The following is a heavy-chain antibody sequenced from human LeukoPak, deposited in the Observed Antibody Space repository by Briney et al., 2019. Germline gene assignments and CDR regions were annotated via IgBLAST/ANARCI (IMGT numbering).Heavy chain of an antibody. CDR1: GFTLSSYT. CDR2: ISSSSTSI. V-gene: IGHV3-21*01. D-gene: IGHD3-16*01. J-gene: IGHJ3*02. Sequence: GTLRLSCAASGFTLSSYTMNWVRQAPGKGLEWVSYISSSSTSIYYADSVKGRFTISRDNAKNSLYLQMNSLRAEDTAVYYCARGFGAFDIWGQGTMVTVSS. CDR3: ARGFGAFDI.